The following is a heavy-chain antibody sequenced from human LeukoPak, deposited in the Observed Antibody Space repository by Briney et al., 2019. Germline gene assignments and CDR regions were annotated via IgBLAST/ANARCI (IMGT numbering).Heavy chain of an antibody. V-gene: IGHV4-39*01. J-gene: IGHJ2*01. CDR2: IYYSGST. CDR3: ARRTYYYGSGSYRDWYFDL. Sequence: SETLSLTCTVSGGSISSSSYYWGWIRQPPGKGLEWIGSIYYSGSTYYNPSLKSRVTISVDTSKNQFSLRLSSVTAADTAVYYCARRTYYYGSGSYRDWYFDLWGRDTLVTVSS. D-gene: IGHD3-10*01. CDR1: GGSISSSSYY.